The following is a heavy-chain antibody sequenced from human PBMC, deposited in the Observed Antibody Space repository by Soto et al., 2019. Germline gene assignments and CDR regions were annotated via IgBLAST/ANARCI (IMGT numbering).Heavy chain of an antibody. V-gene: IGHV1-69*08. D-gene: IGHD3-3*01. J-gene: IGHJ4*02. CDR1: ADTFSSYS. CDR3: ARDANPKSLTI. Sequence: QVQLVQSGAEVKKPGSSVKVSCKASADTFSSYSITWVRQAPGQGLEWMGRVVPFLGITNYAQDFQGRISITADKSTATAYMELSSLTSEDTAVYYCARDANPKSLTIWGQGTLVTVSS. CDR2: VVPFLGIT.